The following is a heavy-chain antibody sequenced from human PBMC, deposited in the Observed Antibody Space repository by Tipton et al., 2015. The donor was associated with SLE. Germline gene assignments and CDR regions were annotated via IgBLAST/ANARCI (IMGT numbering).Heavy chain of an antibody. CDR1: GFIFGDYA. J-gene: IGHJ6*03. CDR2: VSWNSDRI. D-gene: IGHD3-16*02. V-gene: IGHV3-9*01. CDR3: ASAGGYPYYYSYMDV. Sequence: SLRLSCAASGFIFGDYAMHWVRQAPGKGLEWVSGVSWNSDRIGYADSVKGRFTISRDKGKNSLYLQMNSLRAEDTAVYYCASAGGYPYYYSYMDVWGKGTTVTVSS.